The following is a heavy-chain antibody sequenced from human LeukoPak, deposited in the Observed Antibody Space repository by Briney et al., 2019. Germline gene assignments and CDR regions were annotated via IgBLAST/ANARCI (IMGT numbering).Heavy chain of an antibody. CDR2: IWHDGSRK. CDR3: ARDEGDSSGYYPGL. CDR1: GFTLSDYG. D-gene: IGHD3-22*01. Sequence: GGSLRLSCAASGFTLSDYGMHWVRQAPGKGLEWVAAIWHDGSRKYYAESVKGRFTISRDNARNTVYVQMDSLRAEDTAVYYCARDEGDSSGYYPGLWGQGTLVTVSS. V-gene: IGHV3-33*01. J-gene: IGHJ1*01.